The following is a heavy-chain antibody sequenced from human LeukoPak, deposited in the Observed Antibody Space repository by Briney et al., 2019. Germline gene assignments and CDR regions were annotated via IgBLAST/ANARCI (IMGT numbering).Heavy chain of an antibody. CDR2: ISSSSSYI. Sequence: PGGSLRLSCAASGCTFSSYSMNWVRQAPGKGLEWVSSISSSSSYIYYADSMKGRFTISRDNAKNSLYLQMNSLRAEDTAVYYCARESDDYGDTNLDYWGQGTLVTVSS. CDR1: GCTFSSYS. V-gene: IGHV3-21*01. D-gene: IGHD4-17*01. CDR3: ARESDDYGDTNLDY. J-gene: IGHJ4*02.